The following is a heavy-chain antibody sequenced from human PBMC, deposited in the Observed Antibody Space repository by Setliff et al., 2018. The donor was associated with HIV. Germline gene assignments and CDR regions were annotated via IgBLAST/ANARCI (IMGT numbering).Heavy chain of an antibody. CDR3: ATFEYSSSSALDY. J-gene: IGHJ4*02. CDR1: GGSISSYY. D-gene: IGHD6-6*01. Sequence: SETLSLTCTVSGGSISSYYWSWIRQPPGKGLEWIGYIYYSGSSKNTPSLKSRLTISMDTSKNQFSLKLSSVTAADTAVYYCATFEYSSSSALDYWGQGTLVTVSS. CDR2: IYYSGSS. V-gene: IGHV4-59*12.